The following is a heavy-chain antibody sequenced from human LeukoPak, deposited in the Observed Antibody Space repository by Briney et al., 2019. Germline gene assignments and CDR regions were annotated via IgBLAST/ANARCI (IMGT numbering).Heavy chain of an antibody. CDR1: GSTFSSYN. J-gene: IGHJ4*02. CDR2: IWYDGSNK. D-gene: IGHD3-3*01. CDR3: AKDLRYYDFWSGLADY. V-gene: IGHV3-33*06. Sequence: PGGSLRLSCAASGSTFSSYNINWVRQAPGKGLEWVALIWYDGSNKYYADSVKGRFTISRDNSKNTLYLQMNSLRAEDTAVYYCAKDLRYYDFWSGLADYWGQGTLVTVSS.